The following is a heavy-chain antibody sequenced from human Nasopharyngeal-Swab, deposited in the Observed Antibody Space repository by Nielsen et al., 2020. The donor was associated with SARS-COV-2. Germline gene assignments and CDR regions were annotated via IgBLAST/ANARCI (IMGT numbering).Heavy chain of an antibody. V-gene: IGHV4-31*03. J-gene: IGHJ3*02. CDR1: GGSIRSAGDF. CDR3: AREVIAEPDSDGFDI. Sequence: SETLSLTCTVSGGSIRSAGDFWSWIRQHPGKGLEWIGYIHYTGSDYYNPSLETRVTLSVDTSKNQFPLELTSVTAADTAVYYCAREVIAEPDSDGFDIWGQGTMVTVSS. D-gene: IGHD1-14*01. CDR2: IHYTGSD.